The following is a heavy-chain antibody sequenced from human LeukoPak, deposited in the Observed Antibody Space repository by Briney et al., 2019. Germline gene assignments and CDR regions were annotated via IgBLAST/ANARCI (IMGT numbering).Heavy chain of an antibody. V-gene: IGHV5-51*01. D-gene: IGHD6-19*01. Sequence: GESLKISCKGSGYSFTSYWIGWVRQMPGKGLEWMGIIYPGDSDTRYSPSFQGQVTISADKSISTAYLQWSSLKASDTAMYYCARQNPPIAVAGTGPSWFDPWGQGTLVTVSS. CDR1: GYSFTSYW. CDR3: ARQNPPIAVAGTGPSWFDP. J-gene: IGHJ5*02. CDR2: IYPGDSDT.